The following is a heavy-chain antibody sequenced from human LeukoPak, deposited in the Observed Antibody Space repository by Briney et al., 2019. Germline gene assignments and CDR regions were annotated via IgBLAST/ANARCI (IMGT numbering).Heavy chain of an antibody. D-gene: IGHD3-22*01. CDR1: GFTVSSNY. V-gene: IGHV3-53*01. J-gene: IGHJ3*02. CDR3: AKDRRDYYDSSGYYGDAFDI. Sequence: GGSLRLSCAASGFTVSSNYMTWVRQAPGKGLEWVAVTYSGDSTYYADSVKGRFTISRDNSKNTLYLQMNSLRAEDTAVYYCAKDRRDYYDSSGYYGDAFDIWGQGTMVTVSS. CDR2: TYSGDST.